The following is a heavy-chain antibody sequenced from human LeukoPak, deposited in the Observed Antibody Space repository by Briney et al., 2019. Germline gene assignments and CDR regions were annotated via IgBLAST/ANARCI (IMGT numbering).Heavy chain of an antibody. CDR3: ARGGHVLRYFLVKRCAFDI. CDR1: GGSISSNIW. D-gene: IGHD3-9*01. V-gene: IGHV4-4*02. CDR2: INHSGST. J-gene: IGHJ3*02. Sequence: PSETLSLTCTVSGGSISSNIWWTWVRQPPGKGLEWIGEINHSGSTNYNPSLKSRVTISVDTSKNQFSLKLSSVTAADTAVYYCARGGHVLRYFLVKRCAFDIWGQGTMVTVSS.